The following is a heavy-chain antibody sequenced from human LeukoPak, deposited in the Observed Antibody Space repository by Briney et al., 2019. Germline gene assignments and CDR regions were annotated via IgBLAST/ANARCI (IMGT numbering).Heavy chain of an antibody. V-gene: IGHV3-21*01. D-gene: IGHD2/OR15-2a*01. J-gene: IGHJ4*02. Sequence: GGSLRLSCAASGFTFSSYSMNWVRQAPGKGLEWVSSIISSTNYIYYADSVKGRFTISRDNAKNSLYLQMNSLRAEDTAVYYCAKNTVSYFYYFDYWGQGILVTVSS. CDR3: AKNTVSYFYYFDY. CDR1: GFTFSSYS. CDR2: IISSTNYI.